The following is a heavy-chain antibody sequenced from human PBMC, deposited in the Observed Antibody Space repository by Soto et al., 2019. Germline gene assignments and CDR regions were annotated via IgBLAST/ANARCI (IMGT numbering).Heavy chain of an antibody. D-gene: IGHD2-2*01. CDR3: ARSPYADALDI. Sequence: SETLSLTCTVSGGSISSGDYYWSWIRQPPGKGLEWIGYIYYSGTTHYNPSLKSRVTMSVDTSKNQFSLKVDSLTAEDTAVYYCARSPYADALDIWGQGTMVTVSS. V-gene: IGHV4-30-4*01. CDR1: GGSISSGDYY. J-gene: IGHJ3*02. CDR2: IYYSGTT.